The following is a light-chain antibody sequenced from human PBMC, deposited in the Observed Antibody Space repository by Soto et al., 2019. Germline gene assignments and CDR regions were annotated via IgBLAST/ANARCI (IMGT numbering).Light chain of an antibody. V-gene: IGLV2-8*01. CDR2: EVS. CDR1: SSDIGAYIY. Sequence: QSVLTQPPSASGSPGQSVTISCTGTSSDIGAYIYVSWYQQHPGKAPKLMISEVSRRPSGVPERFSGSKSGNTASLTVSGLQADDEAHYYCSSYTSSTAYVFGTGTKV. J-gene: IGLJ1*01. CDR3: SSYTSSTAYV.